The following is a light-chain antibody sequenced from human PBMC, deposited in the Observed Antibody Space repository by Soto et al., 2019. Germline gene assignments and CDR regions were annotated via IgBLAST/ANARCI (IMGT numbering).Light chain of an antibody. CDR1: QRISTW. CDR3: QKYNLYPRT. CDR2: EAA. V-gene: IGKV1-5*01. Sequence: DIQMTQSPSTLSTSVGDRVTITCRASQRISTWLAWYEHKPGTAPNLLIYEAATLENGVSSMFSGSGPGTEFTLTITSLHPDDIATNSCQKYNLYPRTLGQRTSVDIK. J-gene: IGKJ1*01.